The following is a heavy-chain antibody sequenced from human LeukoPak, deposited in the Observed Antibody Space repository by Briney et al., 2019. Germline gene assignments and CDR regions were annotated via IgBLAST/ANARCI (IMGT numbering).Heavy chain of an antibody. CDR3: VGDHNYYFGY. CDR1: GFTFSSYE. Sequence: GGSLRLSCAASGFTFSSYEMNWVRQAPGKGLEWISYITTSIDIISYADSVKGRFTISRDNAKNSLYLQMDSLRDEDTAVYYCVGDHNYYFGYWGQGVLVTVSA. V-gene: IGHV3-48*03. J-gene: IGHJ4*02. CDR2: ITTSIDII.